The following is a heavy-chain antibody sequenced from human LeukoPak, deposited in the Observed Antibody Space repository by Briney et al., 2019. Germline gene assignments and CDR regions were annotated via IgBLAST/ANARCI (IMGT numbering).Heavy chain of an antibody. V-gene: IGHV4-38-2*02. D-gene: IGHD6-19*01. CDR3: AGSGWYFFQH. CDR1: GYSISSGYY. CDR2: IYHSGST. Sequence: SETLSLTCTVSGYSISSGYYWGWIRQPPGKGLEWIGSIYHSGSTYYNPSLKSRVTISVDTSKNQFSLKLSSVTAADTAVYYCAGSGWYFFQHWGQGTLVTVSS. J-gene: IGHJ1*01.